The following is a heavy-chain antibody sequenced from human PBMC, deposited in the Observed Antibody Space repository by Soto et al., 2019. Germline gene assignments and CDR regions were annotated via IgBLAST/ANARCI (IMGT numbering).Heavy chain of an antibody. D-gene: IGHD2-21*02. CDR3: ARDLWGYCGADCYPLDV. J-gene: IGHJ6*02. CDR1: GGSISTYY. CDR2: MYKTGNT. Sequence: SETLSLTCTASGGSISTYYWSWIRQPPGKGLEWSGYMYKTGNTTYNPSLKSRVTISVDTSKNQFSLKLNSVTAADTAVYYCARDLWGYCGADCYPLDVWGQGTTVTVS. V-gene: IGHV4-59*01.